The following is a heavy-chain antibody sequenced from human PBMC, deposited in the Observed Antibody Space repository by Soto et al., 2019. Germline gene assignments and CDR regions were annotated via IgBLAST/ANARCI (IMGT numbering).Heavy chain of an antibody. CDR2: ISGSGGST. Sequence: GGSLRLSCAASGFTFSSYAMSWVRQAPGKGLEWVSAISGSGGSTYYADSVKGRFTISRDNSKNTLYLQMNSLRAEDTAVYYCAKALYYDFWSGYPLRYYFDYWGQGTLVTVSS. CDR1: GFTFSSYA. D-gene: IGHD3-3*01. CDR3: AKALYYDFWSGYPLRYYFDY. J-gene: IGHJ4*02. V-gene: IGHV3-23*01.